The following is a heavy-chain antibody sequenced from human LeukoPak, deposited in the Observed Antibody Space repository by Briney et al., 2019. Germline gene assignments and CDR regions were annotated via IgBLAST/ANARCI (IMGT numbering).Heavy chain of an antibody. D-gene: IGHD2-15*01. CDR3: AKAPVTSCRGAFCYPFDS. CDR1: GFTFSNYG. J-gene: IGHJ4*02. Sequence: PGGSLRLSCAASGFTFSNYGMNWVRQAPGKGPEWVSGITGSGGNTYYADSVKGRFTISRDNSRNTMYLQMNGLRAEDAAVYYCAKAPVTSCRGAFCYPFDSWGQGTLVTVSS. CDR2: ITGSGGNT. V-gene: IGHV3-23*01.